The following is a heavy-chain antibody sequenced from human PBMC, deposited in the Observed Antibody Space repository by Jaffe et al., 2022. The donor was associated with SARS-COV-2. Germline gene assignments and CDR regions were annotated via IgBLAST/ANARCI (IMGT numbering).Heavy chain of an antibody. CDR1: GGSISSGGYY. D-gene: IGHD6-6*01. CDR2: IYYSGST. Sequence: QVQLQESGPGLVKPSQTLSLTCTVSGGSISSGGYYWSWIRQHPGKGLEWIGYIYYSGSTYYNPSLKSRVIISVDTSKNQFSLKLSSVTAADTAVYYCARDILNSSSGDPHYYYYYGMDVWGQGTTVTVSS. CDR3: ARDILNSSSGDPHYYYYYGMDV. J-gene: IGHJ6*02. V-gene: IGHV4-31*03.